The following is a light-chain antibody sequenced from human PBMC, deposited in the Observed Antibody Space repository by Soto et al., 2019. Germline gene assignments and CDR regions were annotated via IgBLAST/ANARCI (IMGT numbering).Light chain of an antibody. Sequence: DIQLTQSPSSVSASVGDRVTITCQASQDIKNYLIWYQQKPGKAPNLLIYDASTLGTGVSSRFSGSGSGTDFSFNITNLQPEDIATYFCQHYDSVPCTCGLGTRLEIK. J-gene: IGKJ2*02. CDR1: QDIKNY. V-gene: IGKV1-33*01. CDR3: QHYDSVPCT. CDR2: DAS.